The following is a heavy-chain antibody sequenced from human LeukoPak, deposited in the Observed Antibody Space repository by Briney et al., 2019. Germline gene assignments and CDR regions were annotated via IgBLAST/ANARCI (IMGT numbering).Heavy chain of an antibody. CDR2: ISSSSSYI. D-gene: IGHD2-2*01. CDR1: GFTFSSYS. CDR3: AGDIVVVPAAIDT. V-gene: IGHV3-21*01. Sequence: PGGSLRLSCAASGFTFSSYSMNWVRQAPGKGLEWVSSISSSSSYIYYADSVKGRFTISRDNAKKSMYLQMNSLRAEDTAVYYCAGDIVVVPAAIDTWGQGTLATVSS. J-gene: IGHJ5*02.